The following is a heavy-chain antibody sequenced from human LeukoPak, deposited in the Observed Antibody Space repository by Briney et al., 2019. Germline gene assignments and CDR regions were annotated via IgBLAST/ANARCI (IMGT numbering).Heavy chain of an antibody. J-gene: IGHJ5*02. V-gene: IGHV4-34*01. CDR2: INHSGST. Sequence: SETLSLTCAVYGGSFSGYYWSWIRQPPGKGLEWIGEINHSGSTNYNPSLKSRVTISVDTSKNQFSLKLSSVTAADTAVYYCARKGAVVVPAAIGWFDPWGQGTLVTVSS. CDR3: ARKGAVVVPAAIGWFDP. D-gene: IGHD2-2*02. CDR1: GGSFSGYY.